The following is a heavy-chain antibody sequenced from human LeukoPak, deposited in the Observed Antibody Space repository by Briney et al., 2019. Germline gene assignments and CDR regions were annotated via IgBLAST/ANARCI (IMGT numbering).Heavy chain of an antibody. V-gene: IGHV1-2*02. D-gene: IGHD2-21*02. CDR1: GYTFTGYY. Sequence: ASVKVSCKASGYTFTGYYIHWVRQAPGQGLEWMGWINPNSGGTNYAQKFQGRVTMTRDTFISTAYMELSRLRSDDTAVYYCARVDCGGDCYHDGGYWGQGTLVTVSS. J-gene: IGHJ4*02. CDR3: ARVDCGGDCYHDGGY. CDR2: INPNSGGT.